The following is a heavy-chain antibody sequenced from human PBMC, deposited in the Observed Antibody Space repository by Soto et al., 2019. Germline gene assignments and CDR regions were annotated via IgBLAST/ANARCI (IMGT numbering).Heavy chain of an antibody. CDR2: IIPIFGTA. CDR1: GGTFSSYA. Sequence: SVKVSCKASGGTFSSYAISWVRQAPGQGLEWMGGIIPIFGTANYAQKFQGRVTITADESTSTAYMELSSLRSEDTAVYYCARAPGYGCSGGSCYSFPIRYYYGMDVWGQGTTVTVSS. CDR3: ARAPGYGCSGGSCYSFPIRYYYGMDV. J-gene: IGHJ6*02. D-gene: IGHD2-15*01. V-gene: IGHV1-69*13.